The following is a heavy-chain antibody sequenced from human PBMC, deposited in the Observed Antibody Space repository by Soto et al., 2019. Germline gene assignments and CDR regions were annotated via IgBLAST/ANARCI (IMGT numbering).Heavy chain of an antibody. V-gene: IGHV3-15*01. J-gene: IGHJ4*02. CDR2: IKRKTDGGTT. Sequence: GSLRLSCDAPGCTFRNDWLSWVRQAPGMGRDWVGRIKRKTDGGTTDYSAPVKGRFTISRDDSKNTLYLQMNSLKTEDTAVYYCTTEGYYYDSSGYPPFDYWGQGTLVTVSS. CDR3: TTEGYYYDSSGYPPFDY. D-gene: IGHD3-22*01. CDR1: GCTFRNDW.